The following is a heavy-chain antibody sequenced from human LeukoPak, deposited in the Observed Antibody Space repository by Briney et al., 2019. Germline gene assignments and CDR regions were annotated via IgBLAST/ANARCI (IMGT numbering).Heavy chain of an antibody. CDR2: ITYDRSKI. V-gene: IGHV3-30*18. CDR3: AKENEHPYCRTTSCWPLGN. J-gene: IGHJ4*02. D-gene: IGHD2-2*01. Sequence: GGSLRLSCAASGFTFRNYGMHWVRQAPGKGLEWVTVITYDRSKIYYADSVEGRFTISRDNSKNTLDLQMNSLRADDTAVYYCAKENEHPYCRTTSCWPLGNWGQGTLVSVSS. CDR1: GFTFRNYG.